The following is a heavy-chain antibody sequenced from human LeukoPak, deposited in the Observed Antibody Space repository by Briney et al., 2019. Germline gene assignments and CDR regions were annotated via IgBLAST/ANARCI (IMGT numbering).Heavy chain of an antibody. CDR1: GFTFSSYG. CDR3: VAWGSLVV. D-gene: IGHD3-16*01. V-gene: IGHV3-33*03. CDR2: IWYDGSNK. J-gene: IGHJ4*02. Sequence: PGRSLRLSCAASGFTFSSYGMHWVRQAPGKGLEWVAVIWYDGSNKYYADSVKGRFTISRDNAKNSLFLQMNSLRVEDTAVFYCVAWGSLVVWGQGTLVTVSS.